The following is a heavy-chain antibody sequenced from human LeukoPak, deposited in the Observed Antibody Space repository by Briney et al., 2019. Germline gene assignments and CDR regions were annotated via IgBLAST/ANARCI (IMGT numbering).Heavy chain of an antibody. CDR1: GGSISSYY. D-gene: IGHD1-26*01. J-gene: IGHJ5*02. CDR2: IYTSGST. CDR3: ARDGVGWELINWFDP. V-gene: IGHV4-4*07. Sequence: SETLSLTCTVSGGSISSYYWSWIRRPAGKGLEWIGRIYTSGSTNCNPSLKSRVTMSVDTSKNQFSLKLSSVTAADTAVYYCARDGVGWELINWFDPWGQGTLVTVSS.